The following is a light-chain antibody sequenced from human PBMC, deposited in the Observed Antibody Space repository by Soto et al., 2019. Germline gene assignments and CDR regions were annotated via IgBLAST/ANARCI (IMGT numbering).Light chain of an antibody. J-gene: IGLJ2*01. CDR2: EVG. CDR1: SSDVGGYNY. Sequence: QSALTQPASVSGSPGQSITISCTGTSSDVGGYNYVSWYQQHPGKAPKLMIYEVGNRPSGVSNRFSGSKSGNTASLTISGLQAKDEADYYCSSYTSSSTLGVFGGGTKLTVL. CDR3: SSYTSSSTLGV. V-gene: IGLV2-14*01.